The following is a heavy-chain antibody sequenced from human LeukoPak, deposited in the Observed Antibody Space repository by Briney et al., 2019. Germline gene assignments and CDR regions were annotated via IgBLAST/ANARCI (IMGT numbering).Heavy chain of an antibody. CDR3: AKDRMGDIVVVPAAIRFDP. D-gene: IGHD2-2*01. J-gene: IGHJ5*02. CDR1: GFTFSSYG. Sequence: GGSLRLXCAASGFTFSSYGMHWVRQAPGKELEWVAFIRYDGSNKYYADSVKGRFTISRDNSKNSLYLQMNSLRAEDTAVYYCAKDRMGDIVVVPAAIRFDPWGQGTLVTVSS. CDR2: IRYDGSNK. V-gene: IGHV3-30*02.